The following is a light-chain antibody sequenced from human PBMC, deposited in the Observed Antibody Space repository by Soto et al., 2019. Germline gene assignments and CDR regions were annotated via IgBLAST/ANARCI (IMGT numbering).Light chain of an antibody. V-gene: IGLV4-69*01. J-gene: IGLJ7*01. CDR1: SGHSNYA. CDR3: QTWGTGSAIVV. CDR2: VNSGGSH. Sequence: QSVLTQSPSASASLGASVKLTCTLSSGHSNYAIAWHQQQPEKGPRYLMKVNSGGSHIKGDGIPDRFSGSSSGAERYLFISSIQSEDEAEYYCQTWGTGSAIVVFGGGTQLTVL.